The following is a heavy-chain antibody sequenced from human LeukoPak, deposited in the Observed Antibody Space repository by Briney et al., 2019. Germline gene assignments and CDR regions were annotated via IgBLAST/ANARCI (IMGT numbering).Heavy chain of an antibody. V-gene: IGHV3-30-3*01. CDR2: ISYDGSNK. D-gene: IGHD1-26*01. Sequence: PGRSLRLSCAASGFTFSSYAMHWVRQAPGKGLEWVAVISYDGSNKYYADSVKGRFTISRDNSKNTLYLQMNSLRAEDTAVYYCARAELLPLDAFDIWGQGTMVTVSS. CDR3: ARAELLPLDAFDI. J-gene: IGHJ3*02. CDR1: GFTFSSYA.